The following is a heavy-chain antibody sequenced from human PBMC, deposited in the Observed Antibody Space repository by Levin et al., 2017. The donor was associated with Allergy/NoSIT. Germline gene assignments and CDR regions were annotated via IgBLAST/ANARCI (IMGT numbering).Heavy chain of an antibody. CDR2: ISGSGSST. D-gene: IGHD3-22*01. J-gene: IGHJ4*02. CDR1: GFTFSSYA. CDR3: AKDLLNVNPRNYDGSGYYLAY. Sequence: GGSLRLSCAASGFTFSSYAMSWVRQAPGKGLEWVSAISGSGSSTYYADSVKGRFTISRDNSKNTVYLQMSSLGAEDTAVYYCAKDLLNVNPRNYDGSGYYLAYWGQGSQVTVSS. V-gene: IGHV3-23*01.